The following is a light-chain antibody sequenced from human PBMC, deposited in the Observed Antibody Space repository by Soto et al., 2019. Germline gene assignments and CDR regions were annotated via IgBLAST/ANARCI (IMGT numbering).Light chain of an antibody. CDR1: QRISSW. CDR3: QQYNGSSWT. V-gene: IGKV1-5*02. J-gene: IGKJ1*01. CDR2: DVS. Sequence: DIQMTQSPSTLSATVGDRVTIICRARQRISSWLAWYQQKPGKAPNLLIYDVSSLQGGVPSRFSGSGSGTEFTLTISSLQPDDFATYYCQQYNGSSWTFGQGTKVDNQ.